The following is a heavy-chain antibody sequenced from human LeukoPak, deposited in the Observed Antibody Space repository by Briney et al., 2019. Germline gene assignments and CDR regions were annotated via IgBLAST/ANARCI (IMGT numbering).Heavy chain of an antibody. Sequence: WASVKVSCKASGGTFSSYAISWVRQAPGQGLEWMEGIIPIFGTANYAQKFQGRVTITADKSTSTAYMELSSLRSEDTAVYYCARSSGSGYSYGYATWAFDIWGQGTMVTVSS. J-gene: IGHJ3*02. CDR2: IIPIFGTA. CDR1: GGTFSSYA. D-gene: IGHD5-18*01. V-gene: IGHV1-69*06. CDR3: ARSSGSGYSYGYATWAFDI.